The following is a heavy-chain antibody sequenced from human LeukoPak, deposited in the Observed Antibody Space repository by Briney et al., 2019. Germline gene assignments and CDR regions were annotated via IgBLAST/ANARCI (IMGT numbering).Heavy chain of an antibody. CDR3: ARGRFLEWLQFDY. D-gene: IGHD3-3*01. V-gene: IGHV4-59*01. CDR2: TYYSGST. Sequence: SETLPLTCTVSGGSISSYYWSWIRQPPGKGLEWIGYTYYSGSTNYNPSLKSRVTISVDTSKNQFSLKLSSVTAADTAVYYCARGRFLEWLQFDYWGQGTLVTVSS. J-gene: IGHJ4*02. CDR1: GGSISSYY.